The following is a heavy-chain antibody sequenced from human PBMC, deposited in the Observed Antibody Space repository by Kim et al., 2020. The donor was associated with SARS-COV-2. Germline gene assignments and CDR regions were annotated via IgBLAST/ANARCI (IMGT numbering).Heavy chain of an antibody. Sequence: SLRLSCAASGFTFDDYAMHWVRQAPGKGLEWVSGISWNSGSIGYADSVKGRFTISRDNAKNSLYLQMNSLRAEDTALYYCAKAQWLGYYGMDVWGQGTTVTVSS. V-gene: IGHV3-9*01. CDR2: ISWNSGSI. CDR1: GFTFDDYA. J-gene: IGHJ6*02. D-gene: IGHD6-19*01. CDR3: AKAQWLGYYGMDV.